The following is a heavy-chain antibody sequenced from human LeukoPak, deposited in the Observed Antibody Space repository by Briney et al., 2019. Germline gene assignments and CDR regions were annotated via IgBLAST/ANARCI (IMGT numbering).Heavy chain of an antibody. CDR1: GFTFSSYD. J-gene: IGHJ3*02. V-gene: IGHV3-30*19. Sequence: PGGSLRLSCEASGFTFSSYDMHWVRQAPGKGLEWVAVISYDGSNKYYADSVKGRFTISRDNSKNTLYLQMNSLRAEDTAVYYCARAHVWFGELFSAFDIWGQGTMVTVSS. CDR2: ISYDGSNK. CDR3: ARAHVWFGELFSAFDI. D-gene: IGHD3-10*01.